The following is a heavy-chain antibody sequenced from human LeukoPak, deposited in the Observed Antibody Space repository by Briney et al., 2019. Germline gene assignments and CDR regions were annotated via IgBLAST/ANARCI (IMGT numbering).Heavy chain of an antibody. J-gene: IGHJ3*02. D-gene: IGHD2-2*01. CDR1: DYTFTTCG. CDR2: INPYNGNT. V-gene: IGHV1-18*01. Sequence: ASVKVSCKASDYTFTTCGISWVRPAPGQGLEWMGWINPYNGNTKNAQKLQGRGNMTIGTFTDTAYMDLKSLRPHGHGLSYFAGGGYCSSISCYVSDDAFEIWGQGTMVTVSS. CDR3: AGGGYCSSISCYVSDDAFEI.